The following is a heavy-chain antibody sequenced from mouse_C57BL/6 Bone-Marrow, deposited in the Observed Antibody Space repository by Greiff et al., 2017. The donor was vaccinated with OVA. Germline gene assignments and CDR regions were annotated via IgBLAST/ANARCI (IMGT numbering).Heavy chain of an antibody. CDR1: GYSFTGYY. CDR3: ARERGLRRALAWFAY. CDR2: IYPYYGVS. D-gene: IGHD2-4*01. Sequence: EVQLQQSGPELVKPGASVKISCKASGYSFTGYYMHWVKQSHGNILDWIGYIYPYYGVSSYNQKFKGKATLTVDKSSSTAYMELRSLTSEDSAVYYCARERGLRRALAWFAYWGQGTLVTVSA. V-gene: IGHV1-31*01. J-gene: IGHJ3*01.